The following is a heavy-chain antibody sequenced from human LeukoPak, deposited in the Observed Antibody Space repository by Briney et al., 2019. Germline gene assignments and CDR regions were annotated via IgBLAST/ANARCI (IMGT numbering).Heavy chain of an antibody. Sequence: ASVKVSCKASGYTFTNYGISWVRQAPGQGLECIGWVGAYDGDTNYAEKVQGRVTMTTDTSTSTAYLELRSLRSDDTAVYYCARGVGYYYVHYWGQGTLVTVSS. D-gene: IGHD3-22*01. CDR2: VGAYDGDT. V-gene: IGHV1-18*01. J-gene: IGHJ4*02. CDR1: GYTFTNYG. CDR3: ARGVGYYYVHY.